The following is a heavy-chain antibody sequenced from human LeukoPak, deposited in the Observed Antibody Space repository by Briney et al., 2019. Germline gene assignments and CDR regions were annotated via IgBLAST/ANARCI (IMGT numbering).Heavy chain of an antibody. CDR1: GFTFSSYS. CDR2: ISSSSRYI. CDR3: ARDSSSWYIFDY. D-gene: IGHD6-13*01. Sequence: GGSLRLSCAAAGFTFSSYSMNWVRQAPGKGLEWVSSISSSSRYIYYADSVRGRFTISRDNANNSLYLQMNSLRAEDTAVYYCARDSSSWYIFDYWGQGTLVTVSS. J-gene: IGHJ4*02. V-gene: IGHV3-21*01.